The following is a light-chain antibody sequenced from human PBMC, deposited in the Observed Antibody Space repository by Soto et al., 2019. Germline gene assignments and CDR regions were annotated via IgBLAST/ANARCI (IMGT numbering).Light chain of an antibody. CDR3: QPYNDWPSWT. J-gene: IGKJ1*01. V-gene: IGKV3D-15*01. Sequence: EIVLTQSPATLSVSPGERATLSCGPSQSVRSNLAWYQQKPGQAPRLLIYDASSRDTGIPARFSGSGSGTEFTLTISSLQSEDYAVYYCQPYNDWPSWTFGQGTKVDIK. CDR2: DAS. CDR1: QSVRSN.